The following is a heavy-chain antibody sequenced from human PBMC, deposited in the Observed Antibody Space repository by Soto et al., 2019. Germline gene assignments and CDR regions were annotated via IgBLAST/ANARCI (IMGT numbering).Heavy chain of an antibody. V-gene: IGHV1-18*01. D-gene: IGHD3-10*01. CDR3: ARDISYGSGTSYGY. J-gene: IGHJ4*02. Sequence: QVQLVQSGAEVKKPGASVKVSCKASGYTFINFGISWVRQAPGQGLEWMGWIGADNRDTNYAQNLQGRVTMTTDTSTNTAYMELRSLKSDDTAVYYCARDISYGSGTSYGYWGQGTLVTVSS. CDR2: IGADNRDT. CDR1: GYTFINFG.